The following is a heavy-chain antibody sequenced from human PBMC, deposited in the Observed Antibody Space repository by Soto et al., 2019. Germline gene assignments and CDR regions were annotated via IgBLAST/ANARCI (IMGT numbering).Heavy chain of an antibody. J-gene: IGHJ2*01. CDR3: ARPLWRDDYNWGYFDL. V-gene: IGHV3-30-3*01. CDR1: GFTFSSYA. CDR2: ISYDGSNK. D-gene: IGHD4-4*01. Sequence: QVQLVESGGGVVQPGRSLRLSCAASGFTFSSYAMHWVRQDPGKGLEWVAVISYDGSNKYYADSVKGRFTISRDNSKNPAYLQMNSLRAEDTAVYYCARPLWRDDYNWGYFDLWGRGTLVTLSS.